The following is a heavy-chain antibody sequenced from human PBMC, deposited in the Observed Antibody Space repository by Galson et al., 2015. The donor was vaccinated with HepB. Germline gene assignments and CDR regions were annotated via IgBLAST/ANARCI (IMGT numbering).Heavy chain of an antibody. Sequence: VKVSCKASGYDFTSYAIHWVRQAPGQGLEWMGWINTASGNTKYSQRFQGRVTFTRDTFANTAYMDLSSLRSQDTAVYYCARHLAHYYDSSGYYHWGQGTLVTVSS. D-gene: IGHD3-22*01. CDR3: ARHLAHYYDSSGYYH. CDR2: INTASGNT. CDR1: GYDFTSYA. J-gene: IGHJ5*02. V-gene: IGHV1-3*04.